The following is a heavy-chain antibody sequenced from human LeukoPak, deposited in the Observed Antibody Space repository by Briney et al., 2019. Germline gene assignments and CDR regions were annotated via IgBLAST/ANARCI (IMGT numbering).Heavy chain of an antibody. CDR2: ISSSGYST. CDR3: AKTEYGYNFDY. V-gene: IGHV3-23*01. CDR1: GFTFSTYA. Sequence: GGSLRLSCAASGFTFSTYAMSWVRQVPGKGLEWVSAISSSGYSTYYADSVKGRFTISRGNSKNTLYLQMNSLRVEDTAVYYCAKTEYGYNFDYWGQGTLVTVSS. D-gene: IGHD5-18*01. J-gene: IGHJ4*02.